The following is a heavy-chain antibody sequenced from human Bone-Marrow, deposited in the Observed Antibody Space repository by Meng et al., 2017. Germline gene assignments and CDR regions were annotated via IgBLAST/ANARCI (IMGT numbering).Heavy chain of an antibody. Sequence: ASVKVSCKASGYTFTGYYMHWVRQAPGQGLEWMGWINPNSGGTNYAQKFQGRVTMTRDTSISTAYMELSRLRSDDTAVYYCARDGPPSYYYDSSGIDYWGQGTRVTVSS. V-gene: IGHV1-2*02. D-gene: IGHD3-22*01. CDR3: ARDGPPSYYYDSSGIDY. CDR2: INPNSGGT. CDR1: GYTFTGYY. J-gene: IGHJ4*02.